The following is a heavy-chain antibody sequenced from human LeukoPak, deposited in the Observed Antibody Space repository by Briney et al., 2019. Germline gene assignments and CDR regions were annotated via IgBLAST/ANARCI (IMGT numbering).Heavy chain of an antibody. CDR1: GFTFSSYA. J-gene: IGHJ4*02. CDR2: ISGSGDTT. Sequence: GGSLRLSCAASGFTFSSYAMSWVRQAPGKGLEWVSVISGSGDTTYYADSVKGRFTISRDNSKNTLYLQMSSLRAEDTAVYYCVKGSEAFCDSKSDYWGQGTLVTVSS. CDR3: VKGSEAFCDSKSDY. V-gene: IGHV3-23*01. D-gene: IGHD3-22*01.